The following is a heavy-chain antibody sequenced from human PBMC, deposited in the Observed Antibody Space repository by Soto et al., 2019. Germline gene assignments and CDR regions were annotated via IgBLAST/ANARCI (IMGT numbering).Heavy chain of an antibody. J-gene: IGHJ6*02. Sequence: ASVKVSCKASAYTFTSHGISWVRQAPGQGLEWMGWISAYNGNTNYAQKLQGRVTMTTDTSTSTAYMELRSLRSDDTAVYYCARDHRTMVRGVIDRDYYYYVMDVRGQGTTVTVSS. CDR3: ARDHRTMVRGVIDRDYYYYVMDV. CDR2: ISAYNGNT. V-gene: IGHV1-18*01. CDR1: AYTFTSHG. D-gene: IGHD3-10*01.